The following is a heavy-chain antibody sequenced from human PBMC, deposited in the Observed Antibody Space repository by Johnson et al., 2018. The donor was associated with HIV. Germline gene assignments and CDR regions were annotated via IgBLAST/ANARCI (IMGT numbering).Heavy chain of an antibody. CDR3: AREGRLGSYLGGVAFDI. CDR2: ISYDGSNK. J-gene: IGHJ3*02. V-gene: IGHV3-30*03. Sequence: QVQLVESGGGLVQPGGSLRLSCAASGFTFSSYDMHWVRQAPGKGLEWVAVISYDGSNKYYADSVKGRFTISRDNSKNTLYLQMNSLRAEDTAVYYCAREGRLGSYLGGVAFDIWGQGTMVTVSS. D-gene: IGHD1-26*01. CDR1: GFTFSSYD.